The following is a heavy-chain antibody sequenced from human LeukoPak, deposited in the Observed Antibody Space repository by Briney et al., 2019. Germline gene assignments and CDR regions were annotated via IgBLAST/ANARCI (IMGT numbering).Heavy chain of an antibody. J-gene: IGHJ4*02. Sequence: GESLKISCKGSGYNFTNYWIGWVRQMPGKGLEWMGIIYPADSDARYSPSFQGQVTISIDKSIATAYLQWTSLKASDTAMYYCARLANEGTFDYWGQGTLVTVST. CDR2: IYPADSDA. CDR1: GYNFTNYW. V-gene: IGHV5-51*01. CDR3: ARLANEGTFDY. D-gene: IGHD1-1*01.